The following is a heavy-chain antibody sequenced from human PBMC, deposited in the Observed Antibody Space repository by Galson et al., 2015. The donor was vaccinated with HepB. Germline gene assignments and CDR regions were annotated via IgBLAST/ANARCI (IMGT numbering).Heavy chain of an antibody. D-gene: IGHD1-26*01. CDR1: GFTFSGYS. CDR2: IRSTTSAT. J-gene: IGHJ4*02. V-gene: IGHV3-48*01. Sequence: SLRLSCAASGFTFSGYSMTWVRQAPGKGLEWISNIRSTTSATFYADSVKGRFTVSRDDAKNSLYLQMNNLRAEDTAVYYCAAEGPGGSFLGKWGLGTQVTVSS. CDR3: AAEGPGGSFLGK.